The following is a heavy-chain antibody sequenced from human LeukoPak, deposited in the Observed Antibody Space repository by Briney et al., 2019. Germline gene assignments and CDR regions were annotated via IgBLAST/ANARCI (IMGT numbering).Heavy chain of an antibody. Sequence: ASVKVSCKTSGYSFTSYYIHWVRQAPGQGLEWMGIINPSGGSTTYAQKFQGRLTMASDTSTSTVYMELSSLRYEDTAMYCCARSSAYYNEADIWGQGTMVTVSS. CDR1: GYSFTSYY. D-gene: IGHD1-26*01. J-gene: IGHJ3*02. CDR3: ARSSAYYNEADI. CDR2: INPSGGST. V-gene: IGHV1-46*01.